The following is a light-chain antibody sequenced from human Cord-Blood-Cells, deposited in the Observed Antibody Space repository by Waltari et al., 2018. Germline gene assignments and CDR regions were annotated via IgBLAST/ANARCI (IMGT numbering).Light chain of an antibody. CDR2: DAS. Sequence: DLKMTPTPPPLSASVGDRVRITCRASQSISSWLAWYQQKPGKPPKLLIYDASRLESGVPSRFSGSGSGTEFTLTISSRQPDDFATYYCQQYNSYWTFGQGTKVEIK. CDR1: QSISSW. J-gene: IGKJ1*01. CDR3: QQYNSYWT. V-gene: IGKV1-5*01.